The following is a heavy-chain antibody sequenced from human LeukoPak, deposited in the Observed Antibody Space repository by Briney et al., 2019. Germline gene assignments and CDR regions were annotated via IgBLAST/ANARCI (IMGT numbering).Heavy chain of an antibody. V-gene: IGHV3-23*01. CDR1: GFSFSSHG. Sequence: RGSLRLSCAASGFSFSSHGMSWVRQAPWKGPEWVSSISSGSDYTFYADSVKGRFTISRDNSKNTLYLQMNSLRAGDTAIYHCAKIGVIGNWYYDVWGRGTLVTVSS. CDR2: ISSGSDYT. J-gene: IGHJ2*01. D-gene: IGHD3-10*01. CDR3: AKIGVIGNWYYDV.